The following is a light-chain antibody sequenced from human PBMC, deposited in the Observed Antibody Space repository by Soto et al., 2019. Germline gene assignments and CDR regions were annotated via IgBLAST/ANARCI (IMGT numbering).Light chain of an antibody. CDR1: SSNIGAGYN. CDR2: GDS. J-gene: IGLJ3*02. Sequence: QSVLTQPPSVSGAPGQRVTISCTGSSSNIGAGYNVYWYQQVPGPAPKLLIYGDSNRPSGVPDRFSGSKSGTSATLAITGLPADDEDDYYSQSYDSSLSGWLFGGGTKLTVL. V-gene: IGLV1-40*01. CDR3: QSYDSSLSGWL.